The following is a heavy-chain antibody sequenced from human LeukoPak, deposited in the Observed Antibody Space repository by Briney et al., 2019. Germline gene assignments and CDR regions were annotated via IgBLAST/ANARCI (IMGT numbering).Heavy chain of an antibody. CDR2: ITSSSSYI. D-gene: IGHD5-24*01. CDR1: GFTFSSYS. Sequence: GGSLRLSCAASGFTFSSYSMNWVRQAPGKGLEWVSSITSSSSYIYYADSVKGRFTISRDNSKNTLYLRMNSLRAEDTAVYYCAKSGYNRFDYWGQGTLVTVSS. J-gene: IGHJ4*02. CDR3: AKSGYNRFDY. V-gene: IGHV3-21*04.